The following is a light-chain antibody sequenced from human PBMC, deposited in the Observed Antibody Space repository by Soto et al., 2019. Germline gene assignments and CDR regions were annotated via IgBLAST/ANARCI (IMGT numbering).Light chain of an antibody. CDR1: QSISSW. J-gene: IGKJ4*01. V-gene: IGKV1-5*03. CDR2: KAS. Sequence: DIQMTQSPSTLSASVGDRVTITCRASQSISSWLAWYQQKPGKAPKLLIYKASSLESGVPSRFSGSGSGTEFTPTISTLQPDDFAAYYCQQYNSYPLTFGGGTKVEIK. CDR3: QQYNSYPLT.